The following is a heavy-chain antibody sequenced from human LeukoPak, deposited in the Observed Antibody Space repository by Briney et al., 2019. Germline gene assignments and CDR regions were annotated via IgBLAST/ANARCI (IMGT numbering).Heavy chain of an antibody. J-gene: IGHJ4*02. CDR3: ARAGITMVRFYFDY. V-gene: IGHV3-7*01. CDR2: IKQDGSEK. Sequence: GGSLRLSCAASGFTFSSYAMSWVRQAPGKGLEWVANIKQDGSEKYYVDSVKGRFTISRGNAKNSLYLQMNSLRAEDTAVYYCARAGITMVRFYFDYWGQGTLVTVSS. D-gene: IGHD3-10*01. CDR1: GFTFSSYA.